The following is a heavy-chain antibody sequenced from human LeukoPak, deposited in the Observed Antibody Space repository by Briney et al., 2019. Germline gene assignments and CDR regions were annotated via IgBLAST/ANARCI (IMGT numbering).Heavy chain of an antibody. V-gene: IGHV3-74*01. CDR3: ARGYYYDSSPDY. Sequence: GGSLRLSCAASGFTFSSYWMHWVRQAPGKGLVWVSRINSDGSSTSYADSVKGRFTISRDNAKNTLYLQMNSLRAEDTAVCYCARGYYYDSSPDYWGQGTLVTVSS. D-gene: IGHD3-22*01. CDR1: GFTFSSYW. CDR2: INSDGSST. J-gene: IGHJ4*02.